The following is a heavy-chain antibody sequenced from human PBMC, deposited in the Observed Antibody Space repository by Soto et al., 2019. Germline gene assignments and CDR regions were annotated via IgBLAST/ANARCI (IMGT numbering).Heavy chain of an antibody. D-gene: IGHD2-15*01. Sequence: EVQLLESGGGLVQPGGSLRLSCAASGFTFSGYAMSWVRQAPGKGLEWVSVISGSGGSTYYADSVKGRFTISRDNSKNTLYLQMNSLRAEDTAVYYCAKSRAGSSYSGKDYWGRGTLVTVSS. V-gene: IGHV3-23*01. CDR1: GFTFSGYA. CDR2: ISGSGGST. CDR3: AKSRAGSSYSGKDY. J-gene: IGHJ4*02.